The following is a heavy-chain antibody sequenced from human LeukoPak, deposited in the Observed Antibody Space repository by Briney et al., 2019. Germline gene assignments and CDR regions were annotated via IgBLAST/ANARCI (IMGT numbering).Heavy chain of an antibody. J-gene: IGHJ5*02. CDR3: ARDTGSYYGNWFDP. CDR1: GGTFSSYA. D-gene: IGHD1-26*01. CDR2: IIPIFGTA. Sequence: EASVKVSCKASGGTFSSYAISWVRQAPGQGLEWMGGIIPIFGTADYAQKFQSRVTITADESTSTAYMELSSLRSEDTAVYYCARDTGSYYGNWFDPWGQGTLVTVSS. V-gene: IGHV1-69*13.